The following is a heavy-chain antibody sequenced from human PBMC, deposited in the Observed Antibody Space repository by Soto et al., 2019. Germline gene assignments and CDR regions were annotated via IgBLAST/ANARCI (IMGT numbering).Heavy chain of an antibody. V-gene: IGHV3-33*01. D-gene: IGHD5-18*01. Sequence: ESGGGVVQPGRSLRLSCAASGFTFSSYGMHWVRQAPGKGLEWVAVIWYDGSNKYYADSVKGRFTISRDNSKNTLYLQMNSLRAEDTGVYYCARDGGTSMVQQNYYYYYYGMDVWGQGTTVTVSS. J-gene: IGHJ6*02. CDR3: ARDGGTSMVQQNYYYYYYGMDV. CDR2: IWYDGSNK. CDR1: GFTFSSYG.